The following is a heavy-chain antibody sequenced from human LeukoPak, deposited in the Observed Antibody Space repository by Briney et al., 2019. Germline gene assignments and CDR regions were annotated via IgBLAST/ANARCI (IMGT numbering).Heavy chain of an antibody. CDR3: ARDYARAVEY. J-gene: IGHJ4*02. V-gene: IGHV3-74*01. CDR1: GFTFNSYW. CDR2: ISTDGSTT. D-gene: IGHD2-2*01. Sequence: GGSMRLSCTASGFTFNSYWMQWFRQDPGKGLVWVSCISTDGSTTRYADSVKGRFTISRDNAKSTLYLQMNSLRAEDTAVYYCARDYARAVEYWGQGTLATVSS.